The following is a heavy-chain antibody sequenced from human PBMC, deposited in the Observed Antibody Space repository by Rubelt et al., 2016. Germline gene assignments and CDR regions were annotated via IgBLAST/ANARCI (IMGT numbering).Heavy chain of an antibody. CDR2: IWYDGSNK. J-gene: IGHJ3*02. CDR3: ARDRAGSSSCYPVFGAFDI. D-gene: IGHD6-13*01. Sequence: QVQLVESGGGVVQPGRSLRLSCAASGFTFSSYGMHWVRQAPGKGLAWVAVIWYDGSNKYYADSVKGRFTIARDNSKHTLDLQMNSLRAEDTAVYYCARDRAGSSSCYPVFGAFDIWGQGTMVTVSS. CDR1: GFTFSSYG. V-gene: IGHV3-33*01.